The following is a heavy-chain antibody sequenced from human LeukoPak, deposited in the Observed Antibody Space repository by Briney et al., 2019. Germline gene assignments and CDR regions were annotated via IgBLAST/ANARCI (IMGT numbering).Heavy chain of an antibody. CDR1: GFSLTTSGVG. CDR3: THDPGF. J-gene: IGHJ4*02. Sequence: SGPTLVKPTQTLTLTCTFSGFSLTTSGVGVGWSRQPPGKALEWLALNYWNDDKRYSPSLRSRLTITKDTSKNQVVLTMTDMNPVDTATYFCTHDPGFWGQGTLVTVSS. V-gene: IGHV2-5*01. CDR2: NYWNDDK.